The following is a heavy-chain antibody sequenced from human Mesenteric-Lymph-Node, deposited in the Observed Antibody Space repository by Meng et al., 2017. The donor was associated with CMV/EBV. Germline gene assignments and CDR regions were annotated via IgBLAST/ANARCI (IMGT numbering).Heavy chain of an antibody. CDR1: GFSFSTYG. CDR2: VWYDGSNE. Sequence: GESLKISCTASGFSFSTYGMHWVRQAPGKGLEWVAVVWYDGSNEYYGDSVKGRFTISRDNSENTLYLQMNSLRAEDTAVYYCAREDSTGYGNYFFDFWGQGTLVTVSS. D-gene: IGHD3-22*01. CDR3: AREDSTGYGNYFFDF. V-gene: IGHV3-33*01. J-gene: IGHJ4*02.